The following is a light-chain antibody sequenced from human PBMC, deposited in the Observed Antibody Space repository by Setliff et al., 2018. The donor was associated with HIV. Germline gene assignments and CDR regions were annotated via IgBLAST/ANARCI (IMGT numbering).Light chain of an antibody. CDR3: QQANSFPT. Sequence: DIQMTQSPSSVSASVGDRVTITCRASQGISRWLAWYQQKPGKAPKLQIYAASSLQGGVPSRFSGSGSGTDFTLTITNLQPEDFATYYCQQANSFPTFGQGTRLEIK. CDR2: AAS. CDR1: QGISRW. V-gene: IGKV1-12*01. J-gene: IGKJ5*01.